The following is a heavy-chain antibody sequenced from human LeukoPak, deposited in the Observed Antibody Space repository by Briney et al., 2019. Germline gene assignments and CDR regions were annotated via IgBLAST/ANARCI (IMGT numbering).Heavy chain of an antibody. Sequence: PSETLSLTCAVYGGSFSGYYWSWIRQPPGKGLEWIGEINQSGSTNYNPSLKSRVTMSVDTSKNQFKNQFSLKLRSVTAADTAVYYCARGPHSSSWYRSYWYFDLWGRGTLATVSS. D-gene: IGHD6-13*01. CDR3: ARGPHSSSWYRSYWYFDL. J-gene: IGHJ2*01. CDR2: INQSGST. V-gene: IGHV4-34*01. CDR1: GGSFSGYY.